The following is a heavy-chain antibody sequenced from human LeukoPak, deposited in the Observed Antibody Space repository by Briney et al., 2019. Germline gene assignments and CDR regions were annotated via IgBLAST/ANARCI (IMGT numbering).Heavy chain of an antibody. Sequence: PGGSLRLSCAAPGFTFSSYAMSWVRQAPGKGLECISGISGSGGSTYYADSVKGRFTISRDNSKNTLYLQMNSLRAEDTAVYYCARENLVGATAFDIWGQGTMVTVSS. CDR3: ARENLVGATAFDI. CDR2: ISGSGGST. V-gene: IGHV3-23*01. J-gene: IGHJ3*02. D-gene: IGHD1-26*01. CDR1: GFTFSSYA.